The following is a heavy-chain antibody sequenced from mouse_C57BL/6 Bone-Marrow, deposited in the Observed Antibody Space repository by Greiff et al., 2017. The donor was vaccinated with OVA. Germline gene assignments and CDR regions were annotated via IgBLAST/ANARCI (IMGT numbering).Heavy chain of an antibody. CDR2: IDPSDSET. CDR3: ARSLYYGYDG. V-gene: IGHV1-52*01. CDR1: GYTFTSYW. D-gene: IGHD2-2*01. J-gene: IGHJ2*01. Sequence: QVQLQQPGAELVRPGSSVKLSCKASGYTFTSYWMHWVKQRPIQGLEWIGNIDPSDSETHYNQKFKDKATLTVDKSSSTAYMQLSSLTSDDSAVYYCARSLYYGYDGWGQGTTLTVSS.